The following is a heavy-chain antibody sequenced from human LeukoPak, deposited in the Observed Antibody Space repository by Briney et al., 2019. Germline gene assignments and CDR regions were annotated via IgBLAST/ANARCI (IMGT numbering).Heavy chain of an antibody. J-gene: IGHJ4*02. D-gene: IGHD6-13*01. V-gene: IGHV3-21*01. CDR3: ARATPYSSSWSFDY. CDR2: ISGHSSTT. CDR1: GFTFRDYA. Sequence: GGSLRLSCAASGFTFRDYAMTWVRQAPGKGLEWVSSISGHSSTTYYADSVKGRFTISRDNAKNSLYLQMSSLRAEDTAVYYCARATPYSSSWSFDYWGQGTLVTVSS.